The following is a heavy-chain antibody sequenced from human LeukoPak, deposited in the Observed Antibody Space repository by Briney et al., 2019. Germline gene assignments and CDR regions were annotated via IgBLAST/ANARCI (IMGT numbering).Heavy chain of an antibody. D-gene: IGHD6-13*01. CDR1: GFTFSSYG. CDR3: AKGSLSSWSYFDY. J-gene: IGHJ4*02. V-gene: IGHV3-30*02. Sequence: GGSLRLSCAASGFTFSSYGTHWARQAPGKGLEWVAFIRYDGSNKYYADSVKGRFTISRDNSKNTLYLQMNSLRAEDTAVYYCAKGSLSSWSYFDYWGQGTLVTVSS. CDR2: IRYDGSNK.